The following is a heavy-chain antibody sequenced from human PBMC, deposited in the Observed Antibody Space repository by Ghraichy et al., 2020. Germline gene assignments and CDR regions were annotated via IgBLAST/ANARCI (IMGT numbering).Heavy chain of an antibody. J-gene: IGHJ4*02. V-gene: IGHV3-23*01. CDR2: ISGNAGST. D-gene: IGHD2-21*02. CDR3: ARVGGPKVTYFDY. CDR1: GFTFSSYA. Sequence: GGSLRLSCAASGFTFSSYAMSWVRQAPGKGLEWVSAISGNAGSTYYADSVKGRFTISRDNSKNTLYLQMNSLRAEDTAVYYCARVGGPKVTYFDYWGPGTLVTVSS.